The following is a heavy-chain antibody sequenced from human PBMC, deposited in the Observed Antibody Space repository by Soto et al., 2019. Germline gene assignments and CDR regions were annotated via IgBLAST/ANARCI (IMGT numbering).Heavy chain of an antibody. J-gene: IGHJ4*02. Sequence: GGSLRLSCAASGFTFSSYAMSWVRQAPGKGLEWVSTISGGSTYYADSVKGRLTISRDNSRNTLYLQMNSLRAEDTAVYYCAISLSGWPFYFDYWGQGTLVTVSS. D-gene: IGHD6-19*01. CDR2: ISGGST. CDR1: GFTFSSYA. CDR3: AISLSGWPFYFDY. V-gene: IGHV3-23*01.